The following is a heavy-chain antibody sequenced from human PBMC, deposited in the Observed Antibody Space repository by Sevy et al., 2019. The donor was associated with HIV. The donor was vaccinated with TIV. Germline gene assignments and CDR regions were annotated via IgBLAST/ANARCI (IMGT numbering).Heavy chain of an antibody. J-gene: IGHJ4*02. Sequence: ASVKVSCKVSGYTLSELSIHWVRQAPGRGLEWMGGFDEDGETLYAQKFQGRVTMTEDTSTDTAYMELSSLRSEDTAVYYCATEIVVGRVYWGQGTLVTVSS. CDR2: FDEDGET. D-gene: IGHD2-2*01. CDR3: ATEIVVGRVY. CDR1: GYTLSELS. V-gene: IGHV1-24*01.